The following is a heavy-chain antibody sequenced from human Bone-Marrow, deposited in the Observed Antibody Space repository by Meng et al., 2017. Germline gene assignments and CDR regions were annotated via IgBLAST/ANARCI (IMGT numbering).Heavy chain of an antibody. CDR3: AVGQTGGSYYDGMDV. D-gene: IGHD1-26*01. Sequence: SETLSLTCTVSGGSISSGSYYWSWIRQPAGKGLEWIGRIYPSGNTNYSPSLKNRLTMSVDTSKNQLSLKLSSVTAADTAIYYCAVGQTGGSYYDGMDVWGQGTTVTVSS. CDR1: GGSISSGSYY. J-gene: IGHJ6*02. V-gene: IGHV4-61*02. CDR2: IYPSGNT.